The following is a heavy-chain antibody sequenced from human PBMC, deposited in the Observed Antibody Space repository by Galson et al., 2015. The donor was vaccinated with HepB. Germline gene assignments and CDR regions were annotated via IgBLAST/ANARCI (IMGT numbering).Heavy chain of an antibody. CDR3: ARAHVVGGMDV. Sequence: SVKVSCKASGYTFSDYYVHWVRQAPGQGLEWMGWINPNRGGTNYAQKFQGRVTMTRDTSISTAYMELSSLRSDDTAVYYCARAHVVGGMDVWGKGTTVTVSS. D-gene: IGHD2-2*01. CDR1: GYTFSDYY. V-gene: IGHV1-2*02. CDR2: INPNRGGT. J-gene: IGHJ6*03.